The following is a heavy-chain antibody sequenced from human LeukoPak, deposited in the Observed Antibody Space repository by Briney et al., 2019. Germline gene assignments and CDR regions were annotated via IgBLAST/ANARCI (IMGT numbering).Heavy chain of an antibody. D-gene: IGHD3-16*02. V-gene: IGHV1-18*01. Sequence: ATVKVSCKASGYNFITYPLIWVRQAPGQGLEWMGRISPYNDNADLAQNLQGRVTMTTDTSTSTAYMELRGLTSDDTAVFFCARVATIWGSHRYFDYWGQGTLVTVSS. CDR2: ISPYNDNA. J-gene: IGHJ4*02. CDR1: GYNFITYP. CDR3: ARVATIWGSHRYFDY.